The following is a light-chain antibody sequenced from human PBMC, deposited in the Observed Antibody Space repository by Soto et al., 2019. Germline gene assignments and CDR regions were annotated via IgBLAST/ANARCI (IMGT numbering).Light chain of an antibody. Sequence: EIVMTQSPATLSVSPGDGATLSCRASQSVDSNLAWYQQKPGQAPRLLMYGASSRAPGIPDRFRGSGSGTDFSLTISRLEPEDFAVYCCQQFGSSLSFGGGTKVDI. J-gene: IGKJ4*01. CDR2: GAS. V-gene: IGKV3-20*01. CDR3: QQFGSSLS. CDR1: QSVDSN.